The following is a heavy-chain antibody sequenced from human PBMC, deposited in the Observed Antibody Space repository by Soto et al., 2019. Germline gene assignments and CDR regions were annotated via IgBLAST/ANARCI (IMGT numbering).Heavy chain of an antibody. D-gene: IGHD6-19*01. CDR2: ISAYNGNT. Sequence: ASVKVSCKASGYTFTSYGISWVRQAPGQGLGWMGWISAYNGNTNYAQKLQGRVTMTTDTSTSTAYMELRSLRSDDTAVYYCARDKKKYSSGWWAFDIWGQGTMVTVSS. J-gene: IGHJ3*02. CDR1: GYTFTSYG. V-gene: IGHV1-18*01. CDR3: ARDKKKYSSGWWAFDI.